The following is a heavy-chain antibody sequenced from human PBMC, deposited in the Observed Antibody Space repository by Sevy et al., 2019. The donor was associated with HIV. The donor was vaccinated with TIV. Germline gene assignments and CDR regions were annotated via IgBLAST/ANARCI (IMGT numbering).Heavy chain of an antibody. CDR1: GFSLSTSGVG. CDR3: AHSDDVWSGYGGYGMDV. Sequence: SGPTLVNPTQTLTLTCTFSGFSLSTSGVGVGWIRQPPGKALEWLALIYWDDDKRDSPSRKSRLTVTKNTSNNPVVRRMTNMDPVDTASSYCAHSDDVWSGYGGYGMDVWGQGTTVTVSS. CDR2: IYWDDDK. J-gene: IGHJ6*02. V-gene: IGHV2-5*02. D-gene: IGHD3-3*01.